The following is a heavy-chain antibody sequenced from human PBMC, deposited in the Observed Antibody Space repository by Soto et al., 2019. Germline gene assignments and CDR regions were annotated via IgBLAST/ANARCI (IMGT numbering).Heavy chain of an antibody. J-gene: IGHJ6*02. Sequence: EVQLVESGGGLVQPGGSLRLSCAASGFAFSTYWMHWVRQAPGKGLLWVARIKFDGSSTYSADSVKGRFTISRDDAKNTLYLQMNGLRADDTAVYYCARGAKNIYAMDVWGQGTTVTVSS. CDR2: IKFDGSST. V-gene: IGHV3-74*01. CDR1: GFAFSTYW. CDR3: ARGAKNIYAMDV.